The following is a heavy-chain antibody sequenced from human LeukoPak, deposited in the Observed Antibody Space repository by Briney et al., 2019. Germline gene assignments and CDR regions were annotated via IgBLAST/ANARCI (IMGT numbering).Heavy chain of an antibody. Sequence: SETLPLTCTVSGGSISSGGYYWSWIRQPPGKGLEWIGYIYHSGSTYYNPSLKSRVTISVDRSKNQFSLKLSSVTAADTAVYYCAGGVSSSSSEGAFDIWGQGTMVTVSS. J-gene: IGHJ3*02. D-gene: IGHD6-6*01. CDR3: AGGVSSSSSEGAFDI. CDR2: IYHSGST. CDR1: GGSISSGGYY. V-gene: IGHV4-30-2*01.